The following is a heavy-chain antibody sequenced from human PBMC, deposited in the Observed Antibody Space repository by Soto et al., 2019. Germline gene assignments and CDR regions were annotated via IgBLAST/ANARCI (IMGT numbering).Heavy chain of an antibody. Sequence: PSETLSLTCTVSSGSSGTYFWRWIRQPPGKGLEWIGYIYYSGTTNYNPSLKSRVTIFLDTSKNQFSLRLSSVTAADTAVYYCARGRGGTYDAFDIWGQGTLVTVSS. J-gene: IGHJ3*02. V-gene: IGHV4-59*01. CDR1: SGSSGTYF. D-gene: IGHD1-26*01. CDR3: ARGRGGTYDAFDI. CDR2: IYYSGTT.